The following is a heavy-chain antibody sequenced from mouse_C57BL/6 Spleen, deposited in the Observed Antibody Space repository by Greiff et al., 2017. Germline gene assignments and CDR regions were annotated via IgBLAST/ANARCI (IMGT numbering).Heavy chain of an antibody. CDR1: GYTFPSYW. CDR3: AREWAWYFDV. Sequence: QVQLPQPGPGLVKPGASLTMSCTASGYTFPSYWITWVKQSPGPGLAWIGDIYPGCGSTNYNGKFTSKATLTVDTSSSTAYMQLSSLTSEDSAVYYCAREWAWYFDVWGTGTTVTVSS. J-gene: IGHJ1*03. V-gene: IGHV1-55*01. CDR2: IYPGCGST. D-gene: IGHD1-3*01.